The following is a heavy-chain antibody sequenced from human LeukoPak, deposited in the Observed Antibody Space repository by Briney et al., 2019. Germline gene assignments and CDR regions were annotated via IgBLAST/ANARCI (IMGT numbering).Heavy chain of an antibody. J-gene: IGHJ4*02. CDR3: AKRGVVIRVILVGFHKEAYYFDS. V-gene: IGHV3-23*01. Sequence: GGSLRLSCAVSGVTLSNYGMSWVREAPGKGVEWGAGISDSGGRTNYAESVKGGFTISRDNPKKTLYLQMNSLRDEDTAVYFCAKRGVVIRVILVGFHKEAYYFDSWGQGALVTVSS. CDR2: ISDSGGRT. CDR1: GVTLSNYG. D-gene: IGHD3-22*01.